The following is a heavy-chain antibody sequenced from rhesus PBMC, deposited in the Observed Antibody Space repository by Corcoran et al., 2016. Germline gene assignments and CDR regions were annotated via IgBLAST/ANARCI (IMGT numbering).Heavy chain of an antibody. CDR1: GGSLIRSYS. Sequence: QVKLLQWGEGLVKPSETLSLSCVVSGGSLIRSYSWPCVRHVPGKGLAWIGWVDGKPATTHYNPSLNTRVTISKDTSKSQFSLRLRSVTAADTAVYYCARDEYGDYGVGRRFDIWGPGVLVTVSS. V-gene: IGHV4-73*01. J-gene: IGHJ5-1*01. CDR2: VDGKPATT. CDR3: ARDEYGDYGVGRRFDI. D-gene: IGHD4-23*01.